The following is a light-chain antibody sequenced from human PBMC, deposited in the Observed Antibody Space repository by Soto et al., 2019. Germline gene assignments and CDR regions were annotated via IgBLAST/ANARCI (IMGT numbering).Light chain of an antibody. Sequence: DIQMTQSPSFLSASVGDRVTVTCRASQSVGTHLHWYQQKSGKAPKLLIYGASTLQSGVSSRFSGSGSGTDFTRTITSLQPDDFAVYYCQQSHTSPRTVGQGTRLDIK. J-gene: IGKJ2*01. CDR2: GAS. CDR1: QSVGTH. V-gene: IGKV1-39*01. CDR3: QQSHTSPRT.